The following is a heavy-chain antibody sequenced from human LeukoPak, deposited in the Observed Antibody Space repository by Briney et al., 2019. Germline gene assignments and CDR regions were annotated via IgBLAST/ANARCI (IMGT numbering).Heavy chain of an antibody. CDR2: VSYGGSNK. CDR3: AKFFTGEYVRAFDV. CDR1: GFTFSSYA. J-gene: IGHJ3*01. D-gene: IGHD3-10*02. Sequence: GRSLRLSCAASGFTFSSYAMHWVRQAPGKGLEWVAVVSYGGSNKYYADSVKGRFTISRDNSKNTLYLQMNSLRAEDTAVYYCAKFFTGEYVRAFDVWGQGTMVTVSS. V-gene: IGHV3-30*18.